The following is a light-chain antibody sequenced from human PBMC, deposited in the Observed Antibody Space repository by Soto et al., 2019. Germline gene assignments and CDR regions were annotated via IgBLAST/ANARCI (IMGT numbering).Light chain of an antibody. V-gene: IGKV3-11*01. CDR3: QQRADWWT. J-gene: IGKJ1*01. CDR2: DAS. Sequence: EIVVTQSPATLSLSPGERATLSCRASQSVSSHLAWYQQKPGQAPRPLIDDASNRATGIPARFSGSGSGTDFTRTIRSLEPEDSAVYYCQQRADWWTFGQGTKVDIK. CDR1: QSVSSH.